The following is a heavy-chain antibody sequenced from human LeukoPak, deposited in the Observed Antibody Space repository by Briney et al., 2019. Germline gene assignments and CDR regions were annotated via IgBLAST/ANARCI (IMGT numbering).Heavy chain of an antibody. Sequence: SETLSLTCAVYGGSFSGYYWSWIRQPPGKGLEWIGEINHSGSTNYNPSLKSRVTISADTSKNQFSLKLSSVTAADTAVYYCARDLFGVVSHWGQGTLVTVSS. V-gene: IGHV4-34*01. J-gene: IGHJ4*02. CDR1: GGSFSGYY. CDR2: INHSGST. D-gene: IGHD3-3*01. CDR3: ARDLFGVVSH.